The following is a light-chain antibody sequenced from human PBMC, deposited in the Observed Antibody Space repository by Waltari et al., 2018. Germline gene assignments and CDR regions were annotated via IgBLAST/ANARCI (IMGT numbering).Light chain of an antibody. CDR1: SSDVGGYNY. Sequence: QSALTQPASVSGSPGQSITISCTGTSSDVGGYNYVSWYPQHPGKDPKLLIFEVSNRPAGCSNRFSGSKSGNTASLTISSLQAEDESDYYRCSFTSRSTWVFGGGTKLTVL. V-gene: IGLV2-14*01. J-gene: IGLJ3*02. CDR3: CSFTSRSTWV. CDR2: EVS.